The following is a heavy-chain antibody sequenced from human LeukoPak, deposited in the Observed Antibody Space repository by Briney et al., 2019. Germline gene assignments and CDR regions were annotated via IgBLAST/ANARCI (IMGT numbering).Heavy chain of an antibody. V-gene: IGHV3-48*02. J-gene: IGHJ4*02. CDR2: IGTSSNTI. D-gene: IGHD4-23*01. Sequence: GGSLRLSCAASGFTVSSNYMSWVRQAPGKGLEWVSYIGTSSNTIYYADSVKGRFTISRDNAKNSLYLQMNSLRDEDTAVYYCARHDYGGNSGDFWGQGTLVTVSS. CDR1: GFTVSSNY. CDR3: ARHDYGGNSGDF.